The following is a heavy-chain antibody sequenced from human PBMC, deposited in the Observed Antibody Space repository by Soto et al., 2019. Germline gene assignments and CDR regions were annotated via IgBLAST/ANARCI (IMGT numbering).Heavy chain of an antibody. J-gene: IGHJ4*02. Sequence: QVQLVQSGAEVKKPGSSVKVSCKASGGTFSSYAISWVRQAPGQGLEWMGGIIPIFGTANYAQKFQGRATITADESTRTAYMELSSLRSEDTAVYYCAREPHRDYGRDPLLFDYWGQGTLVTVSS. CDR2: IIPIFGTA. D-gene: IGHD4-17*01. V-gene: IGHV1-69*12. CDR1: GGTFSSYA. CDR3: AREPHRDYGRDPLLFDY.